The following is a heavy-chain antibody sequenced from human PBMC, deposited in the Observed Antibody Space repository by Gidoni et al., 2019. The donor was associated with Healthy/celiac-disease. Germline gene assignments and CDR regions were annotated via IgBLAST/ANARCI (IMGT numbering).Heavy chain of an antibody. CDR2: IYYSGST. CDR3: ASVYGGKEGWFDP. V-gene: IGHV4-39*01. Sequence: QLQLQESGPGLVKPSETLSLTCTVSGGSISSSSYYWGWIRQPPGKGLEWIGSIYYSGSTYYNPSLKSRVTISVDTSKNQFSLKLSSVTAADTAVYYCASVYGGKEGWFDPWGQGTLVTVSS. J-gene: IGHJ5*02. D-gene: IGHD4-17*01. CDR1: GGSISSSSYY.